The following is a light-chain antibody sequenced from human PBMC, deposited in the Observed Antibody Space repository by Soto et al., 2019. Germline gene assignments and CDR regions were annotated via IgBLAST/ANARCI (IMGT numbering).Light chain of an antibody. V-gene: IGKV3-11*01. CDR1: QSVSIY. Sequence: EIVLTQSPATLSLSPGERATLSFRASQSVSIYLAWYQQKPGQAPRLLIYDASNRATGIPARFSGSGSGTDFTLTISSLEPEDFAVYYCQQRSNTWTFGQGTKVDIK. J-gene: IGKJ1*01. CDR3: QQRSNTWT. CDR2: DAS.